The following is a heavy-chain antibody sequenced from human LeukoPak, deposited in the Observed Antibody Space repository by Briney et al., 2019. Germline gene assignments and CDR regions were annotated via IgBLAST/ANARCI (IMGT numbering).Heavy chain of an antibody. CDR3: FTAMVGHVVY. D-gene: IGHD5-18*01. V-gene: IGHV4-59*08. CDR1: GGSISSYY. Sequence: SETLSLTCTVSGGSISSYYWSWIRQPPGKGLEWIGYIYYSGSTNYNPSLKSRVTISVDTSKNQFSLKLSSVTAADTAVCYCFTAMVGHVVYWGQGTLVTVSS. CDR2: IYYSGST. J-gene: IGHJ4*02.